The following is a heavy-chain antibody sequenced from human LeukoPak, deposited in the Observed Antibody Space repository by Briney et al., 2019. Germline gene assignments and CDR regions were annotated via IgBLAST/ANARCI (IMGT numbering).Heavy chain of an antibody. D-gene: IGHD3-10*01. CDR1: GFSLSTRGMC. V-gene: IGHV2-70*01. CDR2: IDWNDDK. CDR3: ARTFYGSVDPNLHDFDH. J-gene: IGHJ4*02. Sequence: SGPALVKPIQTLALTCTFSGFSLSTRGMCVSWIRQPPGKALEWLALIDWNDDKYYSTSLQARLTISKDTSKNQVVLTMTNMDPVDTATYYCARTFYGSVDPNLHDFDHWGQGTLVTVSP.